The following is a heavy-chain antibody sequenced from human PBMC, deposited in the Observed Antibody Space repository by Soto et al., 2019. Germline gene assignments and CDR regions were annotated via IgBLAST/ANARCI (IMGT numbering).Heavy chain of an antibody. V-gene: IGHV3-23*01. CDR2: ISHGGERT. Sequence: EVQLLESGGDLVQPGGSLRLSCVASGFTFSDYVMSWVRQVPGKGLEWVSSISHGGERTDYRDSVRGRFSISRDNARFALHLLSNSLRVDDTAIYFCARERSTDFGLDVWGQGTTVTVSS. CDR3: ARERSTDFGLDV. D-gene: IGHD3-3*01. J-gene: IGHJ6*02. CDR1: GFTFSDYV.